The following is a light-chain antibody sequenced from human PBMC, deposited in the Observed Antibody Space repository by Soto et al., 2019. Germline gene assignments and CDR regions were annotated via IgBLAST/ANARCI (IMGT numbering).Light chain of an antibody. CDR1: SSDIGGYNF. CDR3: SSYTPSSTLV. Sequence: QSALTQPASVSGSPGQSITISCTGTSSDIGGYNFVSWYQQHPGKAPKLMIYDVTNRPPGLSDRFSGSKSCNTASLTISGLQAEDEADYYCSSYTPSSTLVFGGGTKLTVL. V-gene: IGLV2-14*03. CDR2: DVT. J-gene: IGLJ3*02.